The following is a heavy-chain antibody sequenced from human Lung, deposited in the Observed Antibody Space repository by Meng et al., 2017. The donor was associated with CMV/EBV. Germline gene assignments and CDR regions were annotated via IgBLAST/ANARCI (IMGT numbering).Heavy chain of an antibody. Sequence: SCKGSGYSFTSYWIGWVRQMPGKGLEWMGIIYPGDSDPRYSPSFQGQVTISADKSITTAYLQWSSLNASDTAMYYCARHEVYGGNPLMDFWGQGTTVTVSS. J-gene: IGHJ6*02. CDR3: ARHEVYGGNPLMDF. CDR1: GYSFTSYW. V-gene: IGHV5-51*01. D-gene: IGHD4-23*01. CDR2: IYPGDSDP.